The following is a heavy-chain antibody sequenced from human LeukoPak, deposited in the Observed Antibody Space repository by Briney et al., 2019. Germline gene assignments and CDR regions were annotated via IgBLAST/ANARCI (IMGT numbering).Heavy chain of an antibody. D-gene: IGHD1-26*01. CDR1: GFTFSTYT. J-gene: IGHJ6*03. V-gene: IGHV3-21*01. Sequence: PGGSLRLSCAASGFTFSTYTMNWVRQAPGKGLEWVSSISSSSSYIYYADSVKGRFTISRDNAKNSLYLQMNSLGPEDTAVYYCARDPYSGNYGNYYYYMDVWGKGTTVTISS. CDR3: ARDPYSGNYGNYYYYMDV. CDR2: ISSSSSYI.